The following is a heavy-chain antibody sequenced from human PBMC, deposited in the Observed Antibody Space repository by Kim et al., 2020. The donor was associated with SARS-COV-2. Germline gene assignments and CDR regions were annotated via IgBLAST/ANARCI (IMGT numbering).Heavy chain of an antibody. CDR2: ISGSGGST. Sequence: GGSLRLSCAASGFTFSSYAMSWVRQAPGKGLEWVSAISGSGGSTYYADSVKGRFTISRDNSKNTLYLQMNSLRAEDTAVYYCAKAPIPYSSKPPVGMDVWGQGTTVTVSS. V-gene: IGHV3-23*01. CDR3: AKAPIPYSSKPPVGMDV. CDR1: GFTFSSYA. D-gene: IGHD6-13*01. J-gene: IGHJ6*02.